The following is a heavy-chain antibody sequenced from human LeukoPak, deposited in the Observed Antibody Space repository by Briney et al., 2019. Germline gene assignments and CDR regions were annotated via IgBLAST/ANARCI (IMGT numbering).Heavy chain of an antibody. D-gene: IGHD3-22*01. CDR1: GGSINSYY. CDR3: ARVYYYYDSSGYYGGVVTGYYFDY. Sequence: SETLSLTCTVSGGSINSYYWTWIRQPPGKGLEWIGYIYYSGSASYNPSLKSRVTISVDTSKNQFSLKLSSVTAADTAVYYCARVYYYYDSSGYYGGVVTGYYFDYWGQGTLVTVSS. J-gene: IGHJ4*02. V-gene: IGHV4-59*01. CDR2: IYYSGSA.